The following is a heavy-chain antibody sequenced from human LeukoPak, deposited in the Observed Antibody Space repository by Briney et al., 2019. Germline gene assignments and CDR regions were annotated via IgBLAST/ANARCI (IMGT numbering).Heavy chain of an antibody. J-gene: IGHJ4*02. V-gene: IGHV1-3*03. D-gene: IGHD6-19*01. CDR2: INAGNGNT. CDR1: GYTFTSYA. Sequence: GASVKVSCKASGYTFTSYAMHWVRQAPGQRLEWMGWINAGNGNTKYSQEFQGRVTITRDTSASTAYMELSSLRSEDMAVYYCARAYSSGWSTFFDYWGQGTLVTVSS. CDR3: ARAYSSGWSTFFDY.